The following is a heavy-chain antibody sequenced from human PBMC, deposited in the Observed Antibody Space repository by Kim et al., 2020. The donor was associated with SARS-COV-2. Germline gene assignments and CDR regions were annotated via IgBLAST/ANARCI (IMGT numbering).Heavy chain of an antibody. J-gene: IGHJ4*02. CDR1: GFTFSSYA. CDR2: ISYDGSNK. V-gene: IGHV3-30*04. CDR3: ARDFAAADPFDY. D-gene: IGHD6-13*01. Sequence: GGSLRLSCAASGFTFSSYAMHWVRQAPGKGLEWVAVISYDGSNKYYADSVKGRFTISRDNSKNTLYLQMNSLRAEDTAVYYCARDFAAADPFDYWGQGTLVTVSS.